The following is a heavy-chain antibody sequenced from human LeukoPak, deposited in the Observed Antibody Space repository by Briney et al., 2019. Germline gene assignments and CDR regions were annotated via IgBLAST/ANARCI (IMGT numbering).Heavy chain of an antibody. Sequence: ASVKVSCKASGYTFTGYYMHWVRQARGQGLEWMGLINPYSGGTNYAQKFQGRVTMTRDTSISTAYMELSRLRSDDTAVYYCARAVEVYCSSTSCGGDWFDSWGQGTLVTVSS. D-gene: IGHD2-2*01. J-gene: IGHJ5*01. CDR1: GYTFTGYY. CDR2: INPYSGGT. V-gene: IGHV1-2*02. CDR3: ARAVEVYCSSTSCGGDWFDS.